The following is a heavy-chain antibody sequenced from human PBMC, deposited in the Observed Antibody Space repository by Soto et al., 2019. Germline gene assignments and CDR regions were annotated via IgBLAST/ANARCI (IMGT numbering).Heavy chain of an antibody. CDR2: IHAGGTT. D-gene: IGHD2-2*01. CDR3: AVYAADNWCFEA. J-gene: IGHJ5*02. Sequence: QEQLQESGPGLVKPSQTLSLTCTVSGGSIRSVDHCWSWVRQPPGNGLEWLGYIHAGGTTYVTPCLRSRLTKSVETSSNKFSLNLNSVTAADTAMYFCAVYAADNWCFEAWGQGTLVTVSS. V-gene: IGHV4-30-4*01. CDR1: GGSIRSVDHC.